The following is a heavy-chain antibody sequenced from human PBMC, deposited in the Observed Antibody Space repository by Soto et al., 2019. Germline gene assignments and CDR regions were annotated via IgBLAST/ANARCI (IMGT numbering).Heavy chain of an antibody. J-gene: IGHJ4*02. V-gene: IGHV4-59*08. CDR3: ARHKSTVNILDY. CDR1: GGSASPYY. D-gene: IGHD4-17*01. Sequence: QVLLQESGPGLVKSSETLSLTCTVSGGSASPYYCSWIRQPPGKGLEWIGYIYSFGSTNYNASLESRVSMSVDTSKNQVSLKLTSVTVADTAVYYCARHKSTVNILDYWGQGTLVTVSS. CDR2: IYSFGST.